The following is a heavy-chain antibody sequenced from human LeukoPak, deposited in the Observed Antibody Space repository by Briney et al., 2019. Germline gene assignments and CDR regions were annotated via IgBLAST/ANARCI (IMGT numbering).Heavy chain of an antibody. CDR2: ISSRGSSI. J-gene: IGHJ4*02. D-gene: IGHD6-19*01. V-gene: IGHV3-21*04. Sequence: PGGSLRLSCAASGFTFSSYSLNWVRQAPGKGLEWVSSISSRGSSIYYAVSVKGRFTISRDNAKNSLYLQMNSLRAEDTALYYCARDNGATGWLYWGQGTLVTVSS. CDR1: GFTFSSYS. CDR3: ARDNGATGWLY.